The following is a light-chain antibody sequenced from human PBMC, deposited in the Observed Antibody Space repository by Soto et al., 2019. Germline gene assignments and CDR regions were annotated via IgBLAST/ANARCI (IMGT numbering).Light chain of an antibody. J-gene: IGKJ1*01. Sequence: DIQMTQSPSTLSASVGDRVTITCRASQSISSWLAWYQQKPGKAPKLLIYKESSLESGVPSSFSGSGSGTEFTLNISSLQPDDFATYYCEQYNSYPWTFGQGTKVDIK. CDR1: QSISSW. CDR2: KES. CDR3: EQYNSYPWT. V-gene: IGKV1-5*03.